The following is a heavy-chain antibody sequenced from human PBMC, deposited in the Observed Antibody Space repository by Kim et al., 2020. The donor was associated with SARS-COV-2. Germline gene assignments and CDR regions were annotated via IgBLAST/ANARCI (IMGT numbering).Heavy chain of an antibody. V-gene: IGHV3-74*01. J-gene: IGHJ6*03. Sequence: GGSLRLSCAASGFPFRRHWMHWVRQAPGKGLVWISRINGDGRSTNSADSVKGRITISRDNAKNTLYLQMNSLRVEDTAVYYYARVSYSSSGSGYFYYYMDLWGKGTPLPLSS. D-gene: IGHD6-13*01. CDR3: ARVSYSSSGSGYFYYYMDL. CDR2: INGDGRST. CDR1: GFPFRRHW.